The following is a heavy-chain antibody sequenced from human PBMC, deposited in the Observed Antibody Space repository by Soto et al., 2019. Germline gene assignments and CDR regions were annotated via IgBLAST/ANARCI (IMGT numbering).Heavy chain of an antibody. D-gene: IGHD2-21*02. Sequence: QLQLQESGPGLVKPSETLSLTCTVSGGSISSSSCYWGWIRQPPGKGLAWIGSIYYSGSTYYNPSLKSRVTIAVDTSKNQFSLKLSSVTAADAAVYYCARLTVEDGDGYYYYGLDVWGQGTKVTVSS. CDR1: GGSISSSSCY. V-gene: IGHV4-39*01. J-gene: IGHJ6*02. CDR3: ARLTVEDGDGYYYYGLDV. CDR2: IYYSGST.